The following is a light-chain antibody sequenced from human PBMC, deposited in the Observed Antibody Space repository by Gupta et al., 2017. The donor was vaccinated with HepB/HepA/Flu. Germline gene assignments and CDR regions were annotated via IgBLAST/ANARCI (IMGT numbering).Light chain of an antibody. CDR2: SRN. Sequence: QSVLTQPPSISGAPGQTVTISCTGTGSNIGAGYDVHWYQQLPGTAPKVVIYSRNNRPTGVPDRFAGSKSGTSASLAITGLQAEDEADYYCQSYDSSLRGWLFGGGTKLTVL. CDR3: QSYDSSLRGWL. CDR1: GSNIGAGYD. V-gene: IGLV1-40*01. J-gene: IGLJ3*02.